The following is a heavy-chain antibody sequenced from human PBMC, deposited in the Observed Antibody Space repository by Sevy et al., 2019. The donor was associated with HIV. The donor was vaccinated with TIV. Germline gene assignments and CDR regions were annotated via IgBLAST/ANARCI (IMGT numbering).Heavy chain of an antibody. CDR2: IWFDGSNT. Sequence: GGSLRLSCAASGFNFSTYGMHWVGQAPGKGLELVAVIWFDGSNTYYADSVKGRFTISRDIAKNTLHLQMNSLRVEHTAVYYCARDLEFYDYGDYGPAFMPDYWGQGALVTVSS. D-gene: IGHD4-17*01. CDR3: ARDLEFYDYGDYGPAFMPDY. J-gene: IGHJ4*02. V-gene: IGHV3-33*01. CDR1: GFNFSTYG.